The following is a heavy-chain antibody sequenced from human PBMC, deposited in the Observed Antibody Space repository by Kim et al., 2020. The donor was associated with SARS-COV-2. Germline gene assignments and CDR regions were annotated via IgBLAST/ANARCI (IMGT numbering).Heavy chain of an antibody. CDR2: T. D-gene: IGHD1-26*01. J-gene: IGHJ3*02. CDR3: ARTRREGAFDI. V-gene: IGHV4-59*01. Sequence: TNYNPSLKSRVTISVDTSKNQFSLKLSSVTAADTAVYYCARTRREGAFDIWGQGTMVTVSS.